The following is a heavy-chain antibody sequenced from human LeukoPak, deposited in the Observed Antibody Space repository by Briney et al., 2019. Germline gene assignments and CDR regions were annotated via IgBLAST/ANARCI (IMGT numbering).Heavy chain of an antibody. CDR1: GGTFSSYA. J-gene: IGHJ3*02. V-gene: IGHV1-69*06. CDR3: ARGPYYYDSSGYLSFSDAFDI. CDR2: IIPIFGTA. Sequence: ASVKVSCKASGGTFSSYAISWVRQAPGQGLEWMGGIIPIFGTANYAQKFQGRVTITADKSTSTAYMELRSLRSDDTAVYYCARGPYYYDSSGYLSFSDAFDIWGQGTMVTVSS. D-gene: IGHD3-22*01.